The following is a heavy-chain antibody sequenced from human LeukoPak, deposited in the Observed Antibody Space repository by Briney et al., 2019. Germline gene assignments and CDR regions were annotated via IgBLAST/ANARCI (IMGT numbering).Heavy chain of an antibody. CDR3: AKGTTVTAASDY. CDR2: IYWDDDK. J-gene: IGHJ4*02. Sequence: PGPTLVNPTQTLTLTCTFSGFSLTTSGVAVGWIRQPPGKALEWLALIYWDDDKRYSPSLKSRLTITKDTSKNQVVLTMTNMDPVDTATYYCAKGTTVTAASDYWGQGTLVTVSS. D-gene: IGHD4-17*01. CDR1: GFSLTTSGVA. V-gene: IGHV2-5*02.